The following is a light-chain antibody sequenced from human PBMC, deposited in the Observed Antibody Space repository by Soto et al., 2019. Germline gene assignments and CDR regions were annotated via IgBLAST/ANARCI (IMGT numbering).Light chain of an antibody. CDR1: QSTSNY. V-gene: IGKV1-39*01. J-gene: IGKJ5*01. CDR3: QQTYSTPIT. Sequence: DIQMTQSPSSLSTSVGDRVTSACRASQSTSNYLNWYQQRPGKAPKLLIYAASSLQSGVPSRFSGSGSGTDFTLTISSLQPEEFVTYYCQQTYSTPITFGQGTRLENK. CDR2: AAS.